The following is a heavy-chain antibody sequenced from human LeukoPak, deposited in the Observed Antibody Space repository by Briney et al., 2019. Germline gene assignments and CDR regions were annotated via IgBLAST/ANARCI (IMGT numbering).Heavy chain of an antibody. V-gene: IGHV4-31*03. CDR2: IYYSGST. Sequence: SQTLSLTCTVSGGSISSGGYYWSWIRQHPGKGLEWIGYIYYSGSTYYNPSLKSRVTMSVDTSKNQFSLKLSSVTAADTAVYYCASRYSSSWYYFDYWGQGSLVTVSS. D-gene: IGHD6-13*01. J-gene: IGHJ4*02. CDR1: GGSISSGGYY. CDR3: ASRYSSSWYYFDY.